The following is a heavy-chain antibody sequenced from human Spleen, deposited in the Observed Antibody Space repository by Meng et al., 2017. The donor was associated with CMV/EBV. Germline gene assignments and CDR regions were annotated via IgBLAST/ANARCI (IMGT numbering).Heavy chain of an antibody. D-gene: IGHD1-14*01. CDR2: IYWDDDK. J-gene: IGHJ4*02. CDR1: GFSLSTNAVG. Sequence: QITLKESGPTLVKPTQTLTLTCTFSGFSLSTNAVGVGWIRQPPGKALEWLALIYWDDDKRYSPSLKSRLTITKDTSKSQVVLTMTNMDPVDTATYYCAHRPLITTWYYFDYWGQGTLVTVSS. CDR3: AHRPLITTWYYFDY. V-gene: IGHV2-5*02.